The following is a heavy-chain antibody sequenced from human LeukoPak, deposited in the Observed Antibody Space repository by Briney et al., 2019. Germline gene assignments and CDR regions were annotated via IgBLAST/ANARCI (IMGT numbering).Heavy chain of an antibody. CDR3: AKDGGQGADY. D-gene: IGHD3-16*01. CDR1: GFSFSSYA. J-gene: IGHJ4*02. CDR2: ISGRDGST. Sequence: GGSLRLSCAASGFSFSSYAMSWVRQAPGRGLEWVSGISGRDGSTYYADSVKGRFTISRDISKNTLYLQMNSLRAEDMAVYYCAKDGGQGADYWGQGTLVTVSS. V-gene: IGHV3-23*01.